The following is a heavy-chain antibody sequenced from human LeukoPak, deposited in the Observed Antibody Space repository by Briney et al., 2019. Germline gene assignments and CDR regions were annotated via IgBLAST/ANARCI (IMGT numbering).Heavy chain of an antibody. Sequence: PGGSLKLSCAASGFTFSGYAMTWVRQAPGKGLEWVSGISGSGGNTYHADSVRGRFTISRDNSKNTVYLQMNSLRAEDTAVYYCARAGYTSRFYYLDYWGQGTLVTVSS. V-gene: IGHV3-23*01. CDR3: ARAGYTSRFYYLDY. D-gene: IGHD6-13*01. CDR2: ISGSGGNT. J-gene: IGHJ4*02. CDR1: GFTFSGYA.